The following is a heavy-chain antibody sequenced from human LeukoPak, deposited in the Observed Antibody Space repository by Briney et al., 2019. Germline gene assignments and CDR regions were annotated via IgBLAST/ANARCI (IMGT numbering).Heavy chain of an antibody. CDR2: IDYSGST. CDR1: GGSISGYY. V-gene: IGHV4-59*01. D-gene: IGHD6-13*01. Sequence: SETLSLTCTVSGGSISGYYWNWIRQPPGKGLEWIGYIDYSGSTNYNPSLKSRVTISIDTSKNQFSLRLTSVTAADSAVYYCARYQTPIAAAGSRYAFDIWGQGTMVTVSS. J-gene: IGHJ3*02. CDR3: ARYQTPIAAAGSRYAFDI.